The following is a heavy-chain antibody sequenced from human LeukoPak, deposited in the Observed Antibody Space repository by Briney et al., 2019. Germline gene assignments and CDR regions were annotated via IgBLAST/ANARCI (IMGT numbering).Heavy chain of an antibody. Sequence: PGKSLRLSCAASGFTFSNYGMHWVRQAPGKGLEWVSVISYVGTNKYYGDSVKGRFTISRDNAKNSLYLQMNSLRAEDTAVYYCARGIADWGQGTTVTVSS. V-gene: IGHV3-30*03. CDR3: ARGIAD. CDR2: ISYVGTNK. J-gene: IGHJ6*02. CDR1: GFTFSNYG.